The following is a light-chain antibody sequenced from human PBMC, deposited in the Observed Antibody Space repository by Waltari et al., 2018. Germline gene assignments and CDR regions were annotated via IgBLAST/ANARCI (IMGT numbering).Light chain of an antibody. Sequence: DIQMTQSPSTLSASVGARVTITCRASQSISSWLAWYQQKPGKAPKLLIYKASSLESGVPSRFSGSGSGTEFTLTISSLQPDDFATYYCQQYNSYPTFGPGTKVDIK. CDR1: QSISSW. J-gene: IGKJ3*01. CDR3: QQYNSYPT. V-gene: IGKV1-5*03. CDR2: KAS.